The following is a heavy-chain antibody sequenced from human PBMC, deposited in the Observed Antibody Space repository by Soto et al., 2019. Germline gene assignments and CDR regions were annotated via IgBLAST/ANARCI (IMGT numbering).Heavy chain of an antibody. Sequence: QVQLVQSGAEVKKPGASVKVSCKVSGYTLTDLSIHWVRQTPGKGLEWMGGFDPEDGETIYAQNIQGRLTMTEDTSTDTAYMELSTLRFDATAVYYCATRVTSIFDYWGQGTLVTVSS. CDR3: ATRVTSIFDY. V-gene: IGHV1-24*01. CDR2: FDPEDGET. CDR1: GYTLTDLS. D-gene: IGHD3-10*01. J-gene: IGHJ4*02.